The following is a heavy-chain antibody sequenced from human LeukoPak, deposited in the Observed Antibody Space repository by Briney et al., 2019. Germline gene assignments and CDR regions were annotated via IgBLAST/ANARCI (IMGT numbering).Heavy chain of an antibody. J-gene: IGHJ5*02. Sequence: GGSLRLSCAASGFTFSSYAMHWVRQAPGKGLEWVAVISYDGSDKYYADSVKGRFTISRDNAKNSLYLQMNSLRDEDTAVYYCARGTYYDFWSGHNWFDPWGQGTLVTVSS. D-gene: IGHD3-3*01. CDR3: ARGTYYDFWSGHNWFDP. V-gene: IGHV3-30-3*01. CDR2: ISYDGSDK. CDR1: GFTFSSYA.